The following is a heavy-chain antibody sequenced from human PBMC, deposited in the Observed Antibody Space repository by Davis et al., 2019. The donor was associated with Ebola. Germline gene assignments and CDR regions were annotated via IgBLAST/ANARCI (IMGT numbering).Heavy chain of an antibody. V-gene: IGHV6-1*01. D-gene: IGHD5-12*01. CDR3: ARGWLRSGFDC. CDR2: AYYTSKWNN. Sequence: HSQTLSLTCAISGDRVSSGGWNWIRHSPTRGLEWLGRAYYTSKWNNDYAVSVRSRITINPDTSKNQFSLQLNSVTPEDTAVYYCARGWLRSGFDCWGQGTLVTVSS. CDR1: GDRVSSGG. J-gene: IGHJ4*02.